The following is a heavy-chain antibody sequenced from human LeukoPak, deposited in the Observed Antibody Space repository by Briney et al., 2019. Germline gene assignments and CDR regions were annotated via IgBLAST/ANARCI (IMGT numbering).Heavy chain of an antibody. V-gene: IGHV4-59*08. CDR2: IYSSGST. J-gene: IGHJ4*02. CDR1: GGSISGYY. D-gene: IGHD4-11*01. CDR3: ARHYPPDYTFDF. Sequence: SETLSLTCTVSGGSISGYYWSWIRQPPGKRLEWIGYIYSSGSTNYNPSLKSRVTMSVDTSKNQFSLRLSSVTAADTAVYYCARHYPPDYTFDFWGQGTLVTVSS.